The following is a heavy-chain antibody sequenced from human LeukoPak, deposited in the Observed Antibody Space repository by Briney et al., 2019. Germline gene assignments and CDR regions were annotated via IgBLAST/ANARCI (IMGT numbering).Heavy chain of an antibody. D-gene: IGHD2-15*01. CDR1: GYSFVGYG. J-gene: IGHJ3*02. V-gene: IGHV1-18*01. Sequence: ASVKVSCKASGYSFVGYGITWVRQAPGQGLEWMGWFNPENGNTNYAQKVQGRVTMTADTSTSTSYMELRSLRSDDTAVYYCARGRVIDCSGGSCSDDAFDIWGQGTMVTVSS. CDR2: FNPENGNT. CDR3: ARGRVIDCSGGSCSDDAFDI.